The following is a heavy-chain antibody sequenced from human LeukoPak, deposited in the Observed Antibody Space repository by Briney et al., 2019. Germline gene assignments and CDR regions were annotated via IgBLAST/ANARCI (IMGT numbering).Heavy chain of an antibody. CDR1: GGSISSGSYY. V-gene: IGHV4-39*07. Sequence: SETLSLTCTVSGGSISSGSYYWGWIRQPPGKGLEWIGSIYHSGSTYYNPSLKSRVTISLDTSKNQFSLKLSSVTAADTAVYYCARGDQYMSYGTRGGFDPWGQGTLVTVSS. CDR2: IYHSGST. J-gene: IGHJ5*02. CDR3: ARGDQYMSYGTRGGFDP. D-gene: IGHD3-16*01.